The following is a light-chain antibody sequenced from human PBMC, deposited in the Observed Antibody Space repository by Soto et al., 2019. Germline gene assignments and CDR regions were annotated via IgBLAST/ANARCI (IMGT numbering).Light chain of an antibody. J-gene: IGLJ2*01. V-gene: IGLV2-8*01. CDR2: EVS. Sequence: QSALTQPPSASGSPGQSVTISCTGTSSDVGGYNYVSWYQHHPGKAPKLMIYEVSKRPSVVPDRFSGSKSANTASLTVSGHQAEDEADYYCSSYAGSNNLLFGGGTKLTVL. CDR3: SSYAGSNNLL. CDR1: SSDVGGYNY.